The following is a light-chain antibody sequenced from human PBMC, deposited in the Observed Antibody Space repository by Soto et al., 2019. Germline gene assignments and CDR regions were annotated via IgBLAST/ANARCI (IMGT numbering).Light chain of an antibody. CDR3: SSYTTSSTGVV. CDR2: DVS. CDR1: SSDVGGYNY. V-gene: IGLV2-14*01. J-gene: IGLJ2*01. Sequence: QSALTQPASVSGSPGQSITISCIGTSSDVGGYNYVSWYQEHPGKAPKLMIYDVSNRPSGVSNRFSGSKSGNTASLTISGLQAEDEAVYYCSSYTTSSTGVVFGGGTQLTVL.